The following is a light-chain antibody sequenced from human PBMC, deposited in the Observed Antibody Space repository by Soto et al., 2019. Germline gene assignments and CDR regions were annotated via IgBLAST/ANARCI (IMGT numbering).Light chain of an antibody. J-gene: IGKJ3*01. CDR1: QSINSRY. Sequence: EIVLTQSPGTLSLSPGERATLSCRASQSINSRYLAWYQQKPGQAPRLLIYGASSRATGIPDRFSGSGSGTDFTLTISRLEPEDFAVYYCQQYESWPGFTFGPGTKVDIK. CDR2: GAS. V-gene: IGKV3-20*01. CDR3: QQYESWPGFT.